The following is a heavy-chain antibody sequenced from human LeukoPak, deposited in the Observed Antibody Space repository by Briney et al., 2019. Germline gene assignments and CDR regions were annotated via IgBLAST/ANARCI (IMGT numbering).Heavy chain of an antibody. Sequence: PGGSLRLSCAASGFTFSSYSMNWVRQAPGKGLEWVSSISSSSSYIYYADSVKGRFTISRDNSKNTLYLQMNSLRAEDTAVYYCAKAPTVTTYYYYYMDVWGKGTTVTISS. J-gene: IGHJ6*03. D-gene: IGHD4-17*01. CDR2: ISSSSSYI. V-gene: IGHV3-21*04. CDR3: AKAPTVTTYYYYYMDV. CDR1: GFTFSSYS.